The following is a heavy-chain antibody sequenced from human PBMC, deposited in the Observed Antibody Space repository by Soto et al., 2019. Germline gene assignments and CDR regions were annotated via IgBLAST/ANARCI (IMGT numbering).Heavy chain of an antibody. J-gene: IGHJ6*03. Sequence: QVQLVQSGAEVKKPGASVRVSCKASGYTFTSHDINWVRQATGQGLEWLGWMNPNSGDTGYEQKFQGRVTRTRDTSISTAYMELSNLRSDDTAVYFCARGPEYPVGSDQYQFYCMDAWGEGTTVTVSS. V-gene: IGHV1-8*01. D-gene: IGHD2-21*01. CDR3: ARGPEYPVGSDQYQFYCMDA. CDR1: GYTFTSHD. CDR2: MNPNSGDT.